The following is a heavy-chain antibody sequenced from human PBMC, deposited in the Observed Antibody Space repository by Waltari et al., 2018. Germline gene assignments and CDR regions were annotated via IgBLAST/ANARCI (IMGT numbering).Heavy chain of an antibody. J-gene: IGHJ4*02. CDR1: GDSVSSDNYY. CDR3: ARTTNGDYFGDY. Sequence: QVQLQESGPGLVKPSETLSLICTVSGDSVSSDNYYWSWIRQPPGKGLEWIGYTYFSGTSSYNPSLKSRVTISVDTSKNQFSLHLTSVTAADTAVYYCARTTNGDYFGDYWGQGTLVTVSS. CDR2: TYFSGTS. D-gene: IGHD4-17*01. V-gene: IGHV4-61*01.